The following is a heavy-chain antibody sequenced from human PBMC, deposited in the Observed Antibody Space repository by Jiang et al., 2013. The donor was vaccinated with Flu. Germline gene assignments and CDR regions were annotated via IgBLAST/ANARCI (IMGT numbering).Heavy chain of an antibody. J-gene: IGHJ6*04. CDR3: ARDGVLRYFDWFDYPSYYYYYYGMDV. Sequence: QSGSELKKPGASVKVSCKASGYTFTSYAMNWVRQAPGQGLEWMGWINTNTGNPTYAQGFTGRFVFSLDTSVSTAYLQICSLKAEDTAVYYCARDGVLRYFDWFDYPSYYYYYYGMDVWAKGPTVTVSS. CDR2: INTNTGNP. CDR1: GYTFTSYA. V-gene: IGHV7-4-1*01. D-gene: IGHD3-9*01.